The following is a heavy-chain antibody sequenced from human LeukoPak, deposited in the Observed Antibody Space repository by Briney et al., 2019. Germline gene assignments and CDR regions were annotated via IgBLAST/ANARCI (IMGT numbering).Heavy chain of an antibody. CDR2: IYYSGST. CDR3: ARRRMVNVAGVDY. Sequence: SETLSLTCTVSGGSISSGGYYWSWIRQHPGTGLEWIGYIYYSGSTYYNPSLKSRVTISVDTSKNQFSLKLSSVTAADTAVYYCARRRMVNVAGVDYWGQGTLVTVSS. V-gene: IGHV4-31*03. D-gene: IGHD5-18*01. CDR1: GGSISSGGYY. J-gene: IGHJ4*02.